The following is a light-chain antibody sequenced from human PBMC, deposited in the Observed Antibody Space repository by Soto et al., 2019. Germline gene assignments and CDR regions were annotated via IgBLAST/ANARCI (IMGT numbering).Light chain of an antibody. CDR3: QQSYSTPPT. J-gene: IGKJ1*01. V-gene: IGKV1-39*01. CDR2: AAS. CDR1: QSISNY. Sequence: DTPLTHSLSSLAALLGDWVSIXFWASQSISNYLHWYQQKPGKAPKLLIYAASSLQSGVPSRFSGSGSGTDFTLTISSLQPEDFATYYCQQSYSTPPTFGQGTKVDIK.